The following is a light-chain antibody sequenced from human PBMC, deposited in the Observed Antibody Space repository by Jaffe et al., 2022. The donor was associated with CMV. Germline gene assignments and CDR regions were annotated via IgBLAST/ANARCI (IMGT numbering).Light chain of an antibody. J-gene: IGKJ2*01. V-gene: IGKV1-NL1*01. CDR2: AAS. CDR1: QAISNS. Sequence: DIQMTQSPSSLSASVGDRVTITCRASQAISNSLAWYQQKPGKAPKLLLYAASRLEVGVPSRFSGSGSGTDYTLTISSLQPEDFATYYCQQYYSFSYTFGQGTKLEIK. CDR3: QQYYSFSYT.